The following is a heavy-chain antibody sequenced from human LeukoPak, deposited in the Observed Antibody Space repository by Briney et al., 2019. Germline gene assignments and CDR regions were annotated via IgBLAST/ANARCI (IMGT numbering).Heavy chain of an antibody. CDR3: ARVGADYSGGSCYLLDY. CDR1: GFTFSGYN. V-gene: IGHV3-20*04. D-gene: IGHD2-15*01. Sequence: PGRCLRLSCAASGFTFSGYNMNWVRPSPGKGLEWVSGSNWNGGRTGYADSVKGRFTISRDNAKNSLYLQMNSLRAEDTALYYCARVGADYSGGSCYLLDYWGQGTLVTVSS. CDR2: SNWNGGRT. J-gene: IGHJ4*02.